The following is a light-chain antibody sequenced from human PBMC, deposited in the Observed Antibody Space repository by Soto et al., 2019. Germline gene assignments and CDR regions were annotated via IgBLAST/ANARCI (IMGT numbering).Light chain of an antibody. CDR1: QSISTK. CDR2: GAS. J-gene: IGKJ4*01. CDR3: QEYNDWRAIT. V-gene: IGKV3-15*01. Sequence: IVMTQSPATLSVSPGGRATLSCRASQSISTKLAWYQQKPGQAPRLLFYGASTRAPGIPVRFSGSVCGTEFTPTITSLQSEDFAVYYCQEYNDWRAITFGGRTKVEIK.